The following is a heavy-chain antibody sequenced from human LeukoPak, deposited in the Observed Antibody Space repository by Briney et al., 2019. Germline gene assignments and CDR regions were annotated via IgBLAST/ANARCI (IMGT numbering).Heavy chain of an antibody. CDR1: GGSISSYY. CDR2: IYYSGST. Sequence: SETLSLTCTVSGGSISSYYWSWIRQPPGKGLEWIGYIYYSGSTNYNPSLKSRVTISVDTSKNQFSLKLSSVTAADTAVYYCARARDCSSTSCYSFDYWGQGTLVTVSS. CDR3: ARARDCSSTSCYSFDY. D-gene: IGHD2-2*02. V-gene: IGHV4-59*08. J-gene: IGHJ4*02.